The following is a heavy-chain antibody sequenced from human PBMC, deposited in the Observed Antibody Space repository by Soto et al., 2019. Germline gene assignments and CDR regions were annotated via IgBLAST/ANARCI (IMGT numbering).Heavy chain of an antibody. CDR1: GYRFSSYW. Sequence: REALKLSCEGSGYRFSSYWISWVHQKPGKGLEWLGTVDPSDSYTNYSPAFQGHVTISADKSISTAYLQWSSLKASDTAMYYCARRGYYGSGSYSDYYYYGMDVWGQGTTVTVSS. J-gene: IGHJ6*02. D-gene: IGHD3-10*01. V-gene: IGHV5-10-1*01. CDR3: ARRGYYGSGSYSDYYYYGMDV. CDR2: VDPSDSYT.